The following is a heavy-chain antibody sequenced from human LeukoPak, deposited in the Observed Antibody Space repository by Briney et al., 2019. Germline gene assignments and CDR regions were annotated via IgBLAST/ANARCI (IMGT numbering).Heavy chain of an antibody. J-gene: IGHJ4*02. D-gene: IGHD2-2*01. Sequence: PGGSLRLSCTASGFTFGDYAMTWVRQAPGKGLEWVGFIRSKAYGGTPEYAAAVKGRFSISRDDSKSIAYLQMNSLYTEDTAVYFCARVPAANPADYWGQGTLVTVSS. CDR1: GFTFGDYA. CDR3: ARVPAANPADY. CDR2: IRSKAYGGTP. V-gene: IGHV3-49*04.